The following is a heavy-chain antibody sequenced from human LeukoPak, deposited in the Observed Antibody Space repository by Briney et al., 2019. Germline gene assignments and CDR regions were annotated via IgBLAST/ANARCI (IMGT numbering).Heavy chain of an antibody. J-gene: IGHJ5*02. CDR3: ARHVVAVAGTWFDP. D-gene: IGHD6-19*01. CDR2: IYYSGST. V-gene: IGHV4-59*08. Sequence: SETLSLTCTVSGGSISRYYWSWIRQPPGKGLEWIGYIYYSGSTNYNPSLKSRVTISVDTSKNQFSLKLSSVTAADTAVYYCARHVVAVAGTWFDPWGQGTLVTVSS. CDR1: GGSISRYY.